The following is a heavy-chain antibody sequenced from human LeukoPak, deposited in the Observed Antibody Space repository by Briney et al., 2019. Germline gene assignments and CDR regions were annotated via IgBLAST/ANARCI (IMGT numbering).Heavy chain of an antibody. D-gene: IGHD6-13*01. CDR1: GFTFSGSG. Sequence: GRSLRLSCAVSGFTFSGSGMHWVRQAPGKGLEWVAVIWYDGSDKYYADSVKGRFTISRDNSKNTLYLQMNSLRVDDTAMYYCARDRAATGDWYFDLWGRGTLVTVSS. J-gene: IGHJ2*01. CDR3: ARDRAATGDWYFDL. V-gene: IGHV3-33*01. CDR2: IWYDGSDK.